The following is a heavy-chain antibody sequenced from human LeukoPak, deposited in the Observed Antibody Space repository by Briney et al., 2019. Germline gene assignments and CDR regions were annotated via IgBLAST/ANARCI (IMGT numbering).Heavy chain of an antibody. D-gene: IGHD3-3*01. CDR3: ARVLQNYYHMDV. Sequence: SETLSLTCTVSGVSINSHYCSWIRQPPGKGLEWIGFIYDSGSANYKSSLKSRVTMTVDTSKDQFSLKLNSVTAADTAVYYCARVLQNYYHMDVWGKGTTVTASS. CDR1: GVSINSHY. J-gene: IGHJ6*03. V-gene: IGHV4-59*11. CDR2: IYDSGSA.